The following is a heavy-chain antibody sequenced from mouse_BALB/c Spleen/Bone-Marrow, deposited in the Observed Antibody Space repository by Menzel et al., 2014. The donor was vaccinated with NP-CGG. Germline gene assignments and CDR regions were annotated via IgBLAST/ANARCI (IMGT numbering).Heavy chain of an antibody. CDR2: ISPSNGGT. J-gene: IGHJ1*01. D-gene: IGHD1-1*01. CDR1: GYTFTSYY. Sequence: QVQLQQSGAELVKPGASVKLSCKASGYTFTSYYMYWVKQRPGQGLEWIGGISPSNGGTNFNEKFKSKATLTVDKSSSTAYMQLSSLTSEDSAVYYCTRDHYYYGSSYWYFDVWGAGTTVTVSS. CDR3: TRDHYYYGSSYWYFDV. V-gene: IGHV1S81*02.